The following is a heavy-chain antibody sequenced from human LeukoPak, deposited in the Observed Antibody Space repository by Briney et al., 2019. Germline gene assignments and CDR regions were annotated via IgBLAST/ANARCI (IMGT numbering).Heavy chain of an antibody. V-gene: IGHV1-8*01. J-gene: IGHJ4*02. CDR2: MSPTSGNT. CDR3: SRGNTVSGDY. Sequence: ASVKVSCKASGYTFTTYDINWVRQATGQGLEWLGWMSPTSGNTAYAQIFQGRVTMTWDTPISTAYMELSSLRAEDTAVYYCSRGNTVSGDYWGQGTLVTVSS. CDR1: GYTFTTYD. D-gene: IGHD6-19*01.